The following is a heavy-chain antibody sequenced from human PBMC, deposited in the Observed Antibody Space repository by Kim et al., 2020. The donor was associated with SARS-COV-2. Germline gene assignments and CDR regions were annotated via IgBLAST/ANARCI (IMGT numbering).Heavy chain of an antibody. CDR3: ARDGITGTTHDAFDI. D-gene: IGHD1-7*01. CDR1: GGTFSSYA. Sequence: SVKVSCKASGGTFSSYAISWVRQAPGQGLEWMGGIIPIFGTANYAQKFQGRVTITADESTSTAYMELSSLRSEDTAVYYCARDGITGTTHDAFDIWGQGTMVTVSS. J-gene: IGHJ3*02. V-gene: IGHV1-69*13. CDR2: IIPIFGTA.